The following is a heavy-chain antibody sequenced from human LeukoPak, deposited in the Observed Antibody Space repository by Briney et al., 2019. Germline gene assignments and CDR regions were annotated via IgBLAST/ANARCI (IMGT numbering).Heavy chain of an antibody. CDR3: AKHLSTDLVPRYYYYYYGIDV. V-gene: IGHV3-21*01. CDR2: ISSSSSYI. D-gene: IGHD2-8*02. J-gene: IGHJ6*02. Sequence: GGSLRLSCEASGFTFSSNSMNWVRQAPGKGLEWVSSISSSSSYIYYADSVKGRFTISRDNAKNSLYLLMNSLRAEDTAVYYCAKHLSTDLVPRYYYYYYGIDVWGQGTTVTVSS. CDR1: GFTFSSNS.